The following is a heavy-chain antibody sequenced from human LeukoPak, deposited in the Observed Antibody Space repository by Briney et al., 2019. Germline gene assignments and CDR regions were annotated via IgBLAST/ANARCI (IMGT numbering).Heavy chain of an antibody. Sequence: SETLSLTCTVSGGSISSGGYYWSWIRQHPGKGLEWIGCIYYSGSTYYNPSLKSRVTISADTSKNQFSLKLSSVTAADTAVYYCASSYYYDSSGYYDLFDYWGQGTLVTVSS. CDR1: GGSISSGGYY. D-gene: IGHD3-22*01. CDR2: IYYSGST. V-gene: IGHV4-31*03. J-gene: IGHJ4*02. CDR3: ASSYYYDSSGYYDLFDY.